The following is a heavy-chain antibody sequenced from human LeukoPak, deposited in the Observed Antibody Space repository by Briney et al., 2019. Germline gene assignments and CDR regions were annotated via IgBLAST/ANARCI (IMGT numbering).Heavy chain of an antibody. D-gene: IGHD2-21*02. CDR1: GGSISSYY. CDR3: ARVVALAYCGGDCYSDWRVNWFDP. J-gene: IGHJ5*02. Sequence: SETLSLTCTVSGGSISSYYWSWIRQPAGKGLEWIGRIYTSGSTNYNPSLKSRVTMSVDTSKNQFSLKLSSVTAAHTAVYYCARVVALAYCGGDCYSDWRVNWFDPWGQGTLVTVSS. V-gene: IGHV4-4*07. CDR2: IYTSGST.